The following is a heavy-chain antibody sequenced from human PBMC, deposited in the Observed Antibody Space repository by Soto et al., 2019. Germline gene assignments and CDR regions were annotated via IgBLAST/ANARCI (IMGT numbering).Heavy chain of an antibody. J-gene: IGHJ4*02. CDR2: VEVENDDR. V-gene: IGHV1-69-2*01. CDR1: GITFSDLH. CDR3: AAVRGSLGSLSFDY. Sequence: EVLLQQSGAEAREPGGVVKMSCAVSGITFSDLHMHWVKQAPGKGLEWVGLVEVENDDRLYAEKYRGRLNINTDTSRHTSYMELTRLTSDDTAIYFYAAVRGSLGSLSFDYWGQGTPVTVS. D-gene: IGHD1-26*01.